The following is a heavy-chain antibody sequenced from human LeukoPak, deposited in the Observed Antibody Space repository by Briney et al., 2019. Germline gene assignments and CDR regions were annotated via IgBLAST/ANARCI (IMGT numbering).Heavy chain of an antibody. Sequence: GGSLRLSCAASGFTFSSYAMSWVRQAPGKGLEWVSLIYSGGSTYYADSVKGRFTISRDNSKNTLYLQMNSLRAEDTAVYYCARGAYSSSWLNFDYWGQGTLVTVSS. CDR3: ARGAYSSSWLNFDY. D-gene: IGHD6-13*01. J-gene: IGHJ4*02. CDR2: IYSGGST. CDR1: GFTFSSYA. V-gene: IGHV3-66*01.